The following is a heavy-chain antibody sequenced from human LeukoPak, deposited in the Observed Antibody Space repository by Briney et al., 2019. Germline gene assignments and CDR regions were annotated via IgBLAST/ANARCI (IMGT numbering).Heavy chain of an antibody. CDR2: ILHGVAA. CDR3: ARVRCSDGLCNFFDY. V-gene: IGHV4-4*02. CDR1: GASVANSDW. J-gene: IGHJ4*02. Sequence: SETLSLTCTVSGASVANSDWWTWVRQPPGEGLEWNGEILHGVAAKYTPSLKIRVTLSLDTSKNQFSVKVSSVTAADTAVYFCARVRCSDGLCNFFDYWGQGTLVTVSS. D-gene: IGHD2-15*01.